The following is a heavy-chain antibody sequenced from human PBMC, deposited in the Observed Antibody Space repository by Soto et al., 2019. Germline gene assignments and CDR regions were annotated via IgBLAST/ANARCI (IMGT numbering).Heavy chain of an antibody. Sequence: EVQLLESGGGLVQPGGSLRLSCAASAFTFRNYGMSWVRQAPGKGLEWVSGLSGDSSRIFYADSVKGRFTVSRDNSKNMFYSQMTSLRVEDTAVYYCVKTHPDAFDIWGRGTMVTVS. CDR3: VKTHPDAFDI. J-gene: IGHJ3*02. CDR2: LSGDSSRI. V-gene: IGHV3-23*01. CDR1: AFTFRNYG.